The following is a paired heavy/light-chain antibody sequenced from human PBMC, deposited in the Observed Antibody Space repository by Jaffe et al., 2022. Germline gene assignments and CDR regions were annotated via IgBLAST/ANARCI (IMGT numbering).Light chain of an antibody. CDR2: WAS. J-gene: IGKJ3*01. Sequence: DIVMTQSPDSLAVSLGERATINCKSSQSVLYSSNNKNYLAWYQQKPGQPPKLLIYWASTRESGVPDRFSGSGSGTDFTLTISSLQAEDVAVYYCQQYYSTPSTFGPGTKVDIK. CDR1: QSVLYSSNNKNY. V-gene: IGKV4-1*01. CDR3: QQYYSTPST.
Heavy chain of an antibody. CDR3: AKGLSRWVGVVINNWFDP. Sequence: EVQLVESGGGLVQPGRSLRLSCAASGFTFDDYAMHWVRQAPGKGLEWVSGISWNSGSIGYADSVKGRFTISRDNAKNSLYLQMNSLRAEDTALYYCAKGLSRWVGVVINNWFDPWGQGTLVTVSS. D-gene: IGHD3-3*01. CDR1: GFTFDDYA. V-gene: IGHV3-9*01. J-gene: IGHJ5*02. CDR2: ISWNSGSI.